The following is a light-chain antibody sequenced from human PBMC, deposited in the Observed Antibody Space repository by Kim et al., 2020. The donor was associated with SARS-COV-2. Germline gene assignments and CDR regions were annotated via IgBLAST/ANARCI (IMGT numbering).Light chain of an antibody. Sequence: DIQMTQSPSTLSASVGDRVTITCRASQSISTWLAWYQQKPGKAPKLLIYDASILESGVPSRFSGSGSGTEFTLTITGLQPDDFATYYCRQYQSLRTFGQGTKVDIK. V-gene: IGKV1-5*01. J-gene: IGKJ1*01. CDR3: RQYQSLRT. CDR1: QSISTW. CDR2: DAS.